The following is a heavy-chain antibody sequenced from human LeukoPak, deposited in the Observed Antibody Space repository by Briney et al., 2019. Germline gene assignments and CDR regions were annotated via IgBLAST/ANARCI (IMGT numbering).Heavy chain of an antibody. CDR1: GGSISSYY. Sequence: PSETLSLTCTVSGGSISSYYWSWIRQPPGKGLEWIGYIYYSGSTSYNPSLKSRVTISVDTSKNQFSLKLSSVTAADTAVYYCARGLTYYDFWSGYYYYYGMDVWGQGTTVTVSS. V-gene: IGHV4-59*01. J-gene: IGHJ6*02. D-gene: IGHD3-3*01. CDR2: IYYSGST. CDR3: ARGLTYYDFWSGYYYYYGMDV.